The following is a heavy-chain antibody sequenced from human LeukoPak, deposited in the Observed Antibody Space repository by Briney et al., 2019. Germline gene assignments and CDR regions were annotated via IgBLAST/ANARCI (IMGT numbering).Heavy chain of an antibody. V-gene: IGHV3-21*01. Sequence: GGSLRLSCAASGFTFSSYSMNWVRQAPGKGLEWVSSISSSSSYIYYADSVKGRFTISRDNAKNSLSLQMNSLRAEDTAVYYCARHVAYCISGSCYSGWFDPWGQGTLVTVSS. J-gene: IGHJ5*02. D-gene: IGHD2-15*01. CDR3: ARHVAYCISGSCYSGWFDP. CDR1: GFTFSSYS. CDR2: ISSSSSYI.